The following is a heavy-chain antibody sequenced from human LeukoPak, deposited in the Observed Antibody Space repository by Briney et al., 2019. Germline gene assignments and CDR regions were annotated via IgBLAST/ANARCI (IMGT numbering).Heavy chain of an antibody. CDR2: INHSGGT. V-gene: IGHV4-34*01. J-gene: IGHJ5*02. Sequence: SETLSLTCAVYDGSFSGYYWTWIRQPPGKGLEWIGEINHSGGTNYNPSLKSRVTISADTSKNQFYLKLRSVTAADTAMYYCARWGYGATGGFDPWGQGTLVTVSS. CDR1: DGSFSGYY. D-gene: IGHD4/OR15-4a*01. CDR3: ARWGYGATGGFDP.